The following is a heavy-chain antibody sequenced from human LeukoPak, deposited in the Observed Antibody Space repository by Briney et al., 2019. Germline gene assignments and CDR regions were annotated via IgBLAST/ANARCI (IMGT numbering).Heavy chain of an antibody. J-gene: IGHJ3*02. CDR2: ISYDADNK. CDR1: GFTFSNYP. V-gene: IGHV3-30-3*01. CDR3: AREGSDSDAFDI. Sequence: PGGSLRLSCVASGFTFSNYPIHWVRQAPGKGLEWVAVISYDADNKYYAVSVKGRFTISRDNSKNTLYLQMNSLRAEDTAVYYCAREGSDSDAFDIWGQGTMVTVSS. D-gene: IGHD6-6*01.